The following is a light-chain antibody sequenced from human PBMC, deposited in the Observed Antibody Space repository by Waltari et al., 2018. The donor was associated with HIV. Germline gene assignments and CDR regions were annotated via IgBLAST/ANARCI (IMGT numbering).Light chain of an antibody. V-gene: IGKV3-20*01. CDR1: QSVSSTY. J-gene: IGKJ4*01. Sequence: EIVLTQSPGTLSLSPGERATLSCRASQSVSSTYLAWYQQKPGQAPRLLIFGTSSRATAIPDRFSGSGSGTDFSLTISRLEPEDFAVYYCQQDGGSTLTFGGGTKVEVK. CDR2: GTS. CDR3: QQDGGSTLT.